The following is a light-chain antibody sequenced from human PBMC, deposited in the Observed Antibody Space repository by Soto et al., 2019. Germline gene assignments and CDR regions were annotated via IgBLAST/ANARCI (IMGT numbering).Light chain of an antibody. Sequence: EIVMTQSPATLSVSPGERATLSCRASQSVSSNLAWYQQKPGQAPRLLIYDASTRATGIPARFSGSGSGTQFTLIISSLQSEDFAVYYCQQYNKWPLTFGQGTRLEIK. CDR3: QQYNKWPLT. V-gene: IGKV3-15*01. J-gene: IGKJ5*01. CDR2: DAS. CDR1: QSVSSN.